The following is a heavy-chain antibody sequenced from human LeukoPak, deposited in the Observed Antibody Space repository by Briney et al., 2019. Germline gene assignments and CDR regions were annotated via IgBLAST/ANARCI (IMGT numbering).Heavy chain of an antibody. CDR2: ISYDGSNK. J-gene: IGHJ6*02. V-gene: IGHV3-30*18. CDR3: ANLPPSGSGSYARGPYGMDV. Sequence: GGSLRLSCAASGFTFSSYGMHWVRQAPGKGLEWVAVISYDGSNKYYADSVKGRFTISRDNSKNTLYLQMNSLRAEDTAVYYCANLPPSGSGSYARGPYGMDVWGQGTTVTVSS. CDR1: GFTFSSYG. D-gene: IGHD3-10*01.